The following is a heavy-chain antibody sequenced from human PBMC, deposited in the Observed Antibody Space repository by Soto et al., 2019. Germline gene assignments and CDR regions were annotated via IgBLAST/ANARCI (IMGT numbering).Heavy chain of an antibody. J-gene: IGHJ4*02. D-gene: IGHD1-26*01. CDR3: ARDPELGGGGYFAY. CDR1: GFTFSSYG. Sequence: QVQLVESGGGVVQPGRSLRLSCAASGFTFSSYGMHWVRQAPGKGLEWVAVIWYDGSNKYYADSVKGRFTISRDNSKNALYLQMNSLRAEDTAVYYCARDPELGGGGYFAYWGQGTLVTVSS. V-gene: IGHV3-33*01. CDR2: IWYDGSNK.